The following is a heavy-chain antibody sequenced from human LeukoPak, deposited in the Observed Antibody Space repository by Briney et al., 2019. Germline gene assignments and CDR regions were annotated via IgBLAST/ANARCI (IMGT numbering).Heavy chain of an antibody. D-gene: IGHD5-12*01. Sequence: ASVKVSCKASGYTFTSYGISWVRQAPGQGLEWMGWISAYNGNTNYAQKLQGRVTMTTDTSTSTAYMELRSLRSDDTAVYYCARDYSGCDLESPTFDYWGQGTLVTVSS. V-gene: IGHV1-18*01. CDR1: GYTFTSYG. J-gene: IGHJ4*02. CDR3: ARDYSGCDLESPTFDY. CDR2: ISAYNGNT.